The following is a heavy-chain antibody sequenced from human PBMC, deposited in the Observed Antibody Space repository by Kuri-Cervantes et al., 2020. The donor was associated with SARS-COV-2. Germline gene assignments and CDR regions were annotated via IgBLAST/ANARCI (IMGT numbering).Heavy chain of an antibody. CDR2: IYHSGST. CDR3: ARDSLSGWPDD. CDR1: GYSISSGYY. D-gene: IGHD6-19*01. Sequence: SETLSLTCTVSGYSISSGYYWGWIRQPPGKGLEWIGSIYHSGSTYYNPSLKSRVTISVDTSKNQFSLKLSSVTAADTAVYYCARDSLSGWPDDWGQGTLVTVSS. J-gene: IGHJ4*02. V-gene: IGHV4-38-2*02.